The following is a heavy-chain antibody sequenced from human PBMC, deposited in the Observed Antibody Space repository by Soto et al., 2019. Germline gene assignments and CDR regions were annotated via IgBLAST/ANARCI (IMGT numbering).Heavy chain of an antibody. CDR3: ARDPPASEYCSSTSCYGGGNDY. Sequence: GGSLRLSCAASGFTFSSYGMHWVRQAPGKGLEWVAVIWYDGSNKYYADSVKGRFTISRDNSKNTLYLQMNSLRAEDTAVYYCARDPPASEYCSSTSCYGGGNDYWGQGTLVTVSS. J-gene: IGHJ4*02. V-gene: IGHV3-33*01. D-gene: IGHD2-2*01. CDR2: IWYDGSNK. CDR1: GFTFSSYG.